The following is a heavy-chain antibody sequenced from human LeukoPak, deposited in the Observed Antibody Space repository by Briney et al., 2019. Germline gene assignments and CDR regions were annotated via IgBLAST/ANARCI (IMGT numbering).Heavy chain of an antibody. Sequence: GGSLRLSCAVSGITLSNYGMSWVRQAPGKGLEWVAGISDSGGSAHYADSVKGRFTISRDNSKNTVYLQMDSLRVEDTAVYYCGKTTTGYSSGRYPGWPVDYWGQGTLVTVSS. J-gene: IGHJ4*02. CDR1: GITLSNYG. V-gene: IGHV3-23*01. CDR2: ISDSGGSA. CDR3: GKTTTGYSSGRYPGWPVDY. D-gene: IGHD6-19*01.